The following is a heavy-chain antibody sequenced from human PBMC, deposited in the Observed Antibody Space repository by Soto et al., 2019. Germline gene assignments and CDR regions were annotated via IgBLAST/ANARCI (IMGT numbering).Heavy chain of an antibody. CDR1: GGSFIGHY. CDR2: INHSGNT. J-gene: IGHJ4*02. CDR3: ARASADRSGTTFFDY. D-gene: IGHD1-1*01. V-gene: IGHV4-34*01. Sequence: SETLSLTCAVYGGSFIGHYWTWIRQPPGEGLEWIGEINHSGNTDHNPSLKSRVTISVDTSKNQISLKVTSVTAADTAIYYCARASADRSGTTFFDYWGQGTRVTVSS.